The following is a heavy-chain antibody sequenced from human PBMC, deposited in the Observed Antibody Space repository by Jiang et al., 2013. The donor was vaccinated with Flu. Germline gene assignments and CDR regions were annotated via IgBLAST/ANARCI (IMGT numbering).Heavy chain of an antibody. D-gene: IGHD5-24*01. Sequence: GPGLVKPSETLSLTCTVSGVSISSSSYYWGWIRQPPGKGLEWIGSIHYSGNTNYNPSLKSRVTISVDTSNNQFSLKLSSVTAADTAVYYCARHPGDGYNLFRDYWGQGTLVTVSS. CDR1: GVSISSSSYY. V-gene: IGHV4-39*07. CDR2: IHYSGNT. J-gene: IGHJ4*02. CDR3: ARHPGDGYNLFRDY.